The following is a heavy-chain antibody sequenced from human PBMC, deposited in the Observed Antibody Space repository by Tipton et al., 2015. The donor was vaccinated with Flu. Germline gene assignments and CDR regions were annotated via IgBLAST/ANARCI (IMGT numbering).Heavy chain of an antibody. D-gene: IGHD3-16*02. CDR3: ARVLSSEYYYGMDV. Sequence: GSLRLSCAASGFSFKNYAMSWVRQAPGKGLEWVSGITGSGGNTYYADSVKGRFTISRDNSKNTVFLQMNTLRAEDTAVYYCARVLSSEYYYGMDVWGQGTTVTVSS. CDR1: GFSFKNYA. CDR2: ITGSGGNT. J-gene: IGHJ6*02. V-gene: IGHV3-23*01.